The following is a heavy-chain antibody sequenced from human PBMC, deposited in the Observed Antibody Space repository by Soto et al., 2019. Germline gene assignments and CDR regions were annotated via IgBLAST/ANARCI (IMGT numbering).Heavy chain of an antibody. D-gene: IGHD4-17*01. CDR3: ARDRDYGGNTHFDY. CDR1: GGSVSSGSYY. V-gene: IGHV4-61*01. CDR2: IFYSGST. Sequence: PSETLSLTCTVSGGSVSSGSYYWSWIRQPPGKGLEWIGYIFYSGSTNYNPSLKSRVTISVDTSKNQFSLKLSSVTAADTAVYYCARDRDYGGNTHFDYWGQGTLVTVSS. J-gene: IGHJ4*02.